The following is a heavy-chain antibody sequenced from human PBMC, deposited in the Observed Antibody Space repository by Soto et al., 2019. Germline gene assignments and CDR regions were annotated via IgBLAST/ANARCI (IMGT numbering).Heavy chain of an antibody. CDR2: IYPGDSDT. J-gene: IGHJ6*03. CDR3: ARHVVIAAAGKGDYYYYDMDV. D-gene: IGHD6-13*01. CDR1: GYRFTSYW. V-gene: IGHV5-51*01. Sequence: PGESQKISCKGSGYRFTSYWIGWVRQMPGKGLEWMGIIYPGDSDTRYSPSFQGQVTISADKSISTAYLQWSSLKASDTAMYYCARHVVIAAAGKGDYYYYDMDVWGKGTTVTVSS.